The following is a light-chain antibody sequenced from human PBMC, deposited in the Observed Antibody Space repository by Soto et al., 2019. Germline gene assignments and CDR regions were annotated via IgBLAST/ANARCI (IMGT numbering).Light chain of an antibody. Sequence: QSVLTQPPSASGTPGQGATTLVPGGTPNIGDYHVHWYQQLPGAAPKVLIHSSHQRPSGVPDRFSGSKSGTSASLAISGLQSEDEADYYCAAWDDSLNGVVFGGGTKLTVL. J-gene: IGLJ2*01. CDR2: SSH. CDR1: TPNIGDYH. V-gene: IGLV1-44*01. CDR3: AAWDDSLNGVV.